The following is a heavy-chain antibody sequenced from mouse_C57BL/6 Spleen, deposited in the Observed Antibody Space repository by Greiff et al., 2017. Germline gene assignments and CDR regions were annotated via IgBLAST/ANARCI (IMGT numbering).Heavy chain of an antibody. Sequence: EVKLQESGPELVKPGDSVKISCKASGYSFTGYFMNWVMQSHGKSLEWIGRINPYNGDTFYNQKFKGKATLTVDKSSSTAHMELRSLTSEDSAVYYCARGYYGSSSYYAMDYWGQGTSVTVSS. CDR1: GYSFTGYF. J-gene: IGHJ4*01. CDR3: ARGYYGSSSYYAMDY. CDR2: INPYNGDT. V-gene: IGHV1-20*01. D-gene: IGHD1-1*01.